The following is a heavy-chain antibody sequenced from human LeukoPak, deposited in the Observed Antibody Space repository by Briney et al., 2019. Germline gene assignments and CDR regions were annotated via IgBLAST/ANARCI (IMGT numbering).Heavy chain of an antibody. V-gene: IGHV1-18*01. J-gene: IGHJ4*02. D-gene: IGHD3-10*01. CDR2: ISAYDGET. CDR1: GYTFTSYG. Sequence: ASVEVSCKASGYTFTSYGISWVRQAPGQGLEWMGWISAYDGETRCKQNLQGRVTMTTDTSTSTAYMELTSLTTDDTAVYYCARVPSSAHQLFSSDYWGQGTLVTVSS. CDR3: ARVPSSAHQLFSSDY.